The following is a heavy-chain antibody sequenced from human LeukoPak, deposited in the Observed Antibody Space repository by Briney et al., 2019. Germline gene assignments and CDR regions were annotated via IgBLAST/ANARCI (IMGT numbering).Heavy chain of an antibody. CDR1: GYTFTGYY. D-gene: IGHD2-15*01. J-gene: IGHJ4*02. Sequence: ASVKVSCKASGYTFTGYYMHWVRQAPGQGLEWMGWINPNSGGTNYAQKFQGRVTMTRDTSISTAYTELSRLRSDDTAVYYCARDQLRVVVAATLSYYFDYWGQGTLVTVSS. CDR2: INPNSGGT. CDR3: ARDQLRVVVAATLSYYFDY. V-gene: IGHV1-2*02.